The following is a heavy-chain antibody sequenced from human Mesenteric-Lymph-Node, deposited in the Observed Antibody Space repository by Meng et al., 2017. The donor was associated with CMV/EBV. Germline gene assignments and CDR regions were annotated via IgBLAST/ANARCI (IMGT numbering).Heavy chain of an antibody. CDR2: ISRDGANT. CDR3: ATYHRGPDYYLDH. V-gene: IGHV3-23*03. CDR1: GVSLSEYY. D-gene: IGHD1-14*01. J-gene: IGHJ4*02. Sequence: ETLSLTCAVSGVSLSEYYWSWVRQAPGKGLEWVSVISRDGANTYYADSVKGRFTISRDDSKNTLYLQMNSLRADDTAVYYCATYHRGPDYYLDHWGQGSLVTVSS.